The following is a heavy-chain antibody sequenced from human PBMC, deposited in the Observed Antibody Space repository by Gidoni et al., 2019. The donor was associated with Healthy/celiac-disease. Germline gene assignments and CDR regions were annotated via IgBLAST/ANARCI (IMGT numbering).Heavy chain of an antibody. CDR3: AKDGQLGVRGGMDV. V-gene: IGHV3-30*18. J-gene: IGHJ6*02. CDR1: GFTFSSYG. Sequence: QVQLVESGGGVVQPGRSLRLSCAASGFTFSSYGMHWVRQAPGKGLEWVAVISYDGSNKYYADSVKGRFTISRDNSKNTLYLQMNSLRAEDTAVYYCAKDGQLGVRGGMDVWGQGTTVTVSS. D-gene: IGHD1-1*01. CDR2: ISYDGSNK.